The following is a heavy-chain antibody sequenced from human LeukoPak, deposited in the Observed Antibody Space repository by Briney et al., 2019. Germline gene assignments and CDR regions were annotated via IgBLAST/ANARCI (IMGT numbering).Heavy chain of an antibody. V-gene: IGHV1-46*01. Sequence: GASVKVSCKASGYTFTSYYMHWVRQAPGQGLEWMGIINPSGGSTSYAQKFQGRATMTRDMSTSTVYMELSSLRSEDTAVYYCARDFGRSYYYFDCWGQGTLVTVSS. CDR1: GYTFTSYY. J-gene: IGHJ4*02. CDR2: INPSGGST. D-gene: IGHD1-26*01. CDR3: ARDFGRSYYYFDC.